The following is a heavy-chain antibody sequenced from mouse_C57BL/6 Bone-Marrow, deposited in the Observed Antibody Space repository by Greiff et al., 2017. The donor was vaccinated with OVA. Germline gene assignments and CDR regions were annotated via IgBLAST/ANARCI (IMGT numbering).Heavy chain of an antibody. CDR3: ARLSRLPRGYFDV. CDR1: GYSITSGYY. Sequence: EVKLEESGPGLVKPSQSLSLTCSVTGYSITSGYYWNWIRQFPGNKLEWMGYISYDGSNNYNPSLKNPISITRDTSKNQFFLKLNSVTTEDTATYYCARLSRLPRGYFDVWGTGTTVTVSS. D-gene: IGHD2-2*01. V-gene: IGHV3-6*01. CDR2: ISYDGSN. J-gene: IGHJ1*03.